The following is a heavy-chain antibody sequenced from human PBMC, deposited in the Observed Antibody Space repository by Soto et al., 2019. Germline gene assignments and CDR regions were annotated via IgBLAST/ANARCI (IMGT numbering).Heavy chain of an antibody. J-gene: IGHJ4*02. D-gene: IGHD4-17*01. CDR2: IYYSGST. CDR3: ARDRDYARFDY. Sequence: PSETLSLTCTVSGGSISSGDYYWSWIRQPPGKGLEWIGYIYYSGSTYYNPSLKSRVTISVDTSKNQFSLKLSSVTAADTAVYYCARDRDYARFDYWGQGTLVTVSS. V-gene: IGHV4-30-4*01. CDR1: GGSISSGDYY.